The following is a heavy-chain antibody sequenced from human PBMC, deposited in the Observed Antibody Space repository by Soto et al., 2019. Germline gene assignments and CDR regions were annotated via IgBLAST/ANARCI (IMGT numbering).Heavy chain of an antibody. CDR2: IKQDGSQK. J-gene: IGHJ4*02. CDR1: GFTFSTYW. CDR3: AGGTGWIWHN. Sequence: EVQLVESGGGLVQPGGSLRLSCAASGFTFSTYWMTWVRQAPGKGLEWVANIKQDGSQKYYVDSVKGRFTISRDNAKNSLYLQMNSLRAEDTAVYYCAGGTGWIWHNWGQGTLVTVSS. V-gene: IGHV3-7*04. D-gene: IGHD6-19*01.